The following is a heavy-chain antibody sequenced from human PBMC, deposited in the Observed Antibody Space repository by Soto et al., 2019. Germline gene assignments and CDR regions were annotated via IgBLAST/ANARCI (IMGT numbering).Heavy chain of an antibody. CDR3: ARDQYDVRSGSYYYAMEV. D-gene: IGHD3-3*01. Sequence: QVQLQASGPGLVKPSETLPLTCTVSGGSVSSEGPYWSWIRQTPGKGLEWIGYISYTGSTNYNPSLKGRVTMSVGTSTDQVSLRVMSVTRADTAVYYCARDQYDVRSGSYYYAMEVWGQGTKVTVSS. J-gene: IGHJ6*02. CDR2: ISYTGST. CDR1: GGSVSSEGPY. V-gene: IGHV4-61*08.